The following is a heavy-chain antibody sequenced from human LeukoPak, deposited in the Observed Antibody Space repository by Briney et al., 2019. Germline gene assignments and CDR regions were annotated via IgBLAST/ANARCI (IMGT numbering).Heavy chain of an antibody. D-gene: IGHD5-18*01. CDR2: IYNGGST. CDR1: GFTVSTNY. Sequence: PGGSLRLSCAASGFTVSTNYMSWVRQAPGKGLEWVSAIYNGGSTYYADSVKGRFTISRDNSKNTLYLQMNSLRAQDTAVYYCAREGLGYGDFDYWGQGTLVTVSS. V-gene: IGHV3-66*01. J-gene: IGHJ4*02. CDR3: AREGLGYGDFDY.